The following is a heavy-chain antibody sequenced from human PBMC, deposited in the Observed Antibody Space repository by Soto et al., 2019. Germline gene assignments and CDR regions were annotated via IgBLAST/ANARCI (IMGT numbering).Heavy chain of an antibody. D-gene: IGHD2-15*01. J-gene: IGHJ6*02. CDR2: IKSKTDGGTT. CDR3: TTDKGYCSGGSCYLYYGMDV. V-gene: IGHV3-15*01. Sequence: PGGSLRLSCAASGFTFSNAWMSWVRKAPGKGLEWVGRIKSKTDGGTTDYAAPVKGRFTISRDDSKNTLYLQMNSLKTEDTAVYYCTTDKGYCSGGSCYLYYGMDVWGQGTTVTVSS. CDR1: GFTFSNAW.